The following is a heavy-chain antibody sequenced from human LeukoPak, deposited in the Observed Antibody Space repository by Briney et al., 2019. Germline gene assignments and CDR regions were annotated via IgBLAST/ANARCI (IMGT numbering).Heavy chain of an antibody. CDR1: GFTVNNYA. CDR3: AKTNGFYYDY. D-gene: IGHD3-3*01. J-gene: IGHJ4*02. Sequence: GGSLRLSCSASGFTVNNYAMAWVRQAPGKGLEWVSSISSDGTGAHYGDSGRGRFTISRDISKNTLFLEMNSLRDDDTAVYHCAKTNGFYYDYWGQGTLVTVSS. V-gene: IGHV3-23*01. CDR2: ISSDGTGA.